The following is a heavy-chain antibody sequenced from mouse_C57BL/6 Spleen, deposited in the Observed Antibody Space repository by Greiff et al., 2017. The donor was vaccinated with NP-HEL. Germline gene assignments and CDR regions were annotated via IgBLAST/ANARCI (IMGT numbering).Heavy chain of an antibody. J-gene: IGHJ3*01. CDR1: GYAFSSYW. V-gene: IGHV1-80*01. D-gene: IGHD1-1*01. CDR2: IYPGDGDT. Sequence: QVQLQQSGAELVKPGASVKISCKASGYAFSSYWMNWVKQRPGKGLEWIGQIYPGDGDTKYNGKFKGKATLTADKSSSTAYMQLSSLTSEDSAVYFCARGTTVPAWFAYWGQGTLVTVSA. CDR3: ARGTTVPAWFAY.